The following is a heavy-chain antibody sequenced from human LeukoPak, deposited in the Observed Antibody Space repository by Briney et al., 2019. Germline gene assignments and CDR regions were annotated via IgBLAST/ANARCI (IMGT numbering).Heavy chain of an antibody. CDR2: ISPASGAT. V-gene: IGHV1-2*02. J-gene: IGHJ4*02. Sequence: ASVKVSCRASGYTFTGSYMHWVRQAPGQGFEWIGWISPASGATKYAQNFQGRVTLTTNTSITTAYMELSSLTSDDTATYYCLNEHGGWGQGTPVTVSS. CDR3: LNEHGG. D-gene: IGHD1-1*01. CDR1: GYTFTGSY.